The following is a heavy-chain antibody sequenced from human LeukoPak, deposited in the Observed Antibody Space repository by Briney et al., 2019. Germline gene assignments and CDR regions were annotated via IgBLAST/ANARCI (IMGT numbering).Heavy chain of an antibody. J-gene: IGHJ4*02. CDR1: RFTVSSNY. CDR3: AKIYDFWSGYGPFDY. CDR2: IYSGGRT. V-gene: IGHV3-53*01. D-gene: IGHD3-3*01. Sequence: AGSLSLSCSASRFTVSSNYMSWLRQAQGQGLEWVSIIYSGGRTFYADSVKGRFTISRDNSKNTLYLQMNSLRAEDTAVYYCAKIYDFWSGYGPFDYWGQGTLVTVSS.